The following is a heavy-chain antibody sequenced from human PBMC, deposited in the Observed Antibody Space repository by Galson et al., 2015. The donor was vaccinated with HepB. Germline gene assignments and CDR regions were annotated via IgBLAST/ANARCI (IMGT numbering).Heavy chain of an antibody. Sequence: SLRLSCAAAGFTFSNYAMDWVRQAPGKGLEWVAVISYDGSKKYYADSVKGRFSISRDNSKNTLYLEMNSLRAEDTAVYYCACGEGDGGPSPHEQLDYWGQGTLVTVSS. CDR3: ACGEGDGGPSPHEQLDY. V-gene: IGHV3-30-3*01. J-gene: IGHJ4*02. CDR2: ISYDGSKK. CDR1: GFTFSNYA. D-gene: IGHD3-10*01.